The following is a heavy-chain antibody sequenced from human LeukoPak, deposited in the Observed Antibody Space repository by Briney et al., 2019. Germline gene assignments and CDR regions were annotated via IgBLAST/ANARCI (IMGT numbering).Heavy chain of an antibody. D-gene: IGHD6-13*01. CDR3: ARDGGQQLVVWYFDL. CDR2: INPNSGGT. J-gene: IGHJ2*01. V-gene: IGHV1-2*02. CDR1: GYTFTGYY. Sequence: ASVKVSCKASGYTFTGYYMHWVRQAPGQGLEWMGWINPNSGGTNYAQKFQGRVTMTRDTSISTAYMELSRLRSDDTAVYYCARDGGQQLVVWYFDLWGRGTLVTVSS.